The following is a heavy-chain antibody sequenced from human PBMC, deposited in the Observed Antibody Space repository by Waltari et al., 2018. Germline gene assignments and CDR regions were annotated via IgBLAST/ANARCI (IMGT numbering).Heavy chain of an antibody. D-gene: IGHD3-10*01. V-gene: IGHV4-39*01. Sequence: QLQLQESGPGLVKPSGTLSLACAVSGGPIQNPKLYWGWVRQPPGKGLEFIGSVYYTGNTYYNPSLMRRVTISVDTSKNKFSLRLTSVTAADTAVYYCATPYGSGTNFDYWGQGTLVTVSS. CDR1: GGPIQNPKLY. CDR2: VYYTGNT. J-gene: IGHJ4*02. CDR3: ATPYGSGTNFDY.